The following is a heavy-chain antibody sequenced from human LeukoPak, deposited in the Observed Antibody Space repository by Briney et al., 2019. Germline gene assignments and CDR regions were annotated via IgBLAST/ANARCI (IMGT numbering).Heavy chain of an antibody. CDR3: ARELGYCSGGSCSYFDY. V-gene: IGHV1-46*01. Sequence: ASVEVSCKASGYTFTSYYMHWVRQAPGQGLEWMGIINPSGGSTSYAQKFQGRVTMTRDTSTSTVYMELSSLRSEDTAVYYCARELGYCSGGSCSYFDYWGQGTLVTVSS. J-gene: IGHJ4*02. CDR1: GYTFTSYY. D-gene: IGHD2-15*01. CDR2: INPSGGST.